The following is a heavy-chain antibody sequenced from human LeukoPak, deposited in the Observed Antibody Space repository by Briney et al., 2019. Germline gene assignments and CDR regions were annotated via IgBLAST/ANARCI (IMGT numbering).Heavy chain of an antibody. CDR2: INPNSGDT. Sequence: GASLKVSCKASGYTFTGYYMHWVRQAPGQGLEWMGWINPNSGDTNYAQKLQGRVTMTRDTSISTAYMELSRLKSDDTAVYYCAASYDFWGGYLNHDYWGQGTLVTVSS. CDR3: AASYDFWGGYLNHDY. D-gene: IGHD3-3*01. J-gene: IGHJ4*02. V-gene: IGHV1-2*02. CDR1: GYTFTGYY.